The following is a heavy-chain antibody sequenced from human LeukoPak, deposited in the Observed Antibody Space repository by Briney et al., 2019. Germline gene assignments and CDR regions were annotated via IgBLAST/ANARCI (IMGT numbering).Heavy chain of an antibody. J-gene: IGHJ4*02. CDR2: VWYDGRDK. Sequence: GGSLRLSCEVSGFTLSAYGIRWVRQSPDKGLEWVACVWYDGRDKFYADSVKGRFIVSKDNSKTTLQSQMNSLRSDDTGVYFCAKGGARDIWYFAYWGQGIRVTVSS. D-gene: IGHD2-21*01. CDR1: GFTLSAYG. V-gene: IGHV3-30*02. CDR3: AKGGARDIWYFAY.